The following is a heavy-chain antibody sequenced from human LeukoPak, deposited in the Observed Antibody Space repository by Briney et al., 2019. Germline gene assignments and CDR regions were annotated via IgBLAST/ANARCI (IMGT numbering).Heavy chain of an antibody. CDR1: GGSVSSYY. Sequence: PSETLSLTCSVSGGSVSSYYWSWIRQPPGKGLEWIGYIYDSGSTNYNPSLKSRVTISVDTSKNQFSLKLSSVTAADTAVYYCARGYSYGYYYYMDVWGKGTTVTISS. CDR2: IYDSGST. D-gene: IGHD5-18*01. V-gene: IGHV4-59*02. CDR3: ARGYSYGYYYYMDV. J-gene: IGHJ6*03.